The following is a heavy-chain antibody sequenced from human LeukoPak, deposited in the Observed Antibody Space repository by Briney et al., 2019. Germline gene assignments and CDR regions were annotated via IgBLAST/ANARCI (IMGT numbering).Heavy chain of an antibody. CDR1: GGSVSSGSYY. D-gene: IGHD3-9*01. CDR2: IYYSGST. CDR3: ARARSDWLLTY. V-gene: IGHV4-61*01. Sequence: SETLSLTCTVSGGSVSSGSYYWSWIRQPPGKGLEWIGYIYYSGSTNYNPSLKSRVTISVDTSKNQFSLKLSSVAAADTAVYYCARARSDWLLTYWGQGTLVTVSS. J-gene: IGHJ4*02.